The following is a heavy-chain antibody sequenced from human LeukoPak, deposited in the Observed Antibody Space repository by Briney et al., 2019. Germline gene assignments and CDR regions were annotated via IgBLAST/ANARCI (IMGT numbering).Heavy chain of an antibody. V-gene: IGHV3-21*01. Sequence: PGGSLRLSCTASGFGFSGYSMNWVRQAPGKGLEWVSSISSGSSYIYYADSVKGRFTISRDNAKRSLYLQMNSLRAEDTAVYYCATSYFYDSSGYLGYFDYWGQGSLVTVSS. D-gene: IGHD3-22*01. CDR3: ATSYFYDSSGYLGYFDY. CDR2: ISSGSSYI. J-gene: IGHJ4*02. CDR1: GFGFSGYS.